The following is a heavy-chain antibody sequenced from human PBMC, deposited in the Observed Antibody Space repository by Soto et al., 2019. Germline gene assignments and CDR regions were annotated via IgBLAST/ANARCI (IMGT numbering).Heavy chain of an antibody. Sequence: PSETLSLTFTVSGGSISSGGYYWSWIRQHPGKGLEWIGYIYYSGSTYSNPSLKSRVNISVDTSKNQFSLKLSSVTAADTAVYYCAGFRDGYKYWGQGTLVTVSS. V-gene: IGHV4-31*03. CDR3: AGFRDGYKY. CDR2: IYYSGST. J-gene: IGHJ4*02. D-gene: IGHD5-12*01. CDR1: GGSISSGGYY.